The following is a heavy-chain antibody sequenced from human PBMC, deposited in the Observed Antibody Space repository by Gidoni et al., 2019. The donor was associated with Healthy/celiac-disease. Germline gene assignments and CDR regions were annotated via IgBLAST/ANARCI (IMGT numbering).Heavy chain of an antibody. CDR2: IWYDGSNK. J-gene: IGHJ4*02. Sequence: YGSYGMHWVRQAPGKGLEWVAVIWYDGSNKYYADSVKGRFTISRDNSKNTLYLQMNSLRAEDTAVYYCARDRAQDGDYVFDYWGQGTLVTVSS. CDR1: YGSYG. CDR3: ARDRAQDGDYVFDY. D-gene: IGHD4-17*01. V-gene: IGHV3-33*01.